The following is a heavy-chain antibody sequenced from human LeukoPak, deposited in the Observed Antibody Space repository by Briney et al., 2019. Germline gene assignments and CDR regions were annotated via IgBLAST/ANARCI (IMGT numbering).Heavy chain of an antibody. V-gene: IGHV4-34*01. CDR3: VRDRELHY. CDR1: YX. CDR2: INHSGST. D-gene: IGHD1-26*01. Sequence: YXXXXIRQPPGKGLEWIGEINHSGSTNYNPPLKSRVTISVDTSKNQFSLKLTSMTAADTAFYYCVRDRELHYWGQGILVTVSS. J-gene: IGHJ4*02.